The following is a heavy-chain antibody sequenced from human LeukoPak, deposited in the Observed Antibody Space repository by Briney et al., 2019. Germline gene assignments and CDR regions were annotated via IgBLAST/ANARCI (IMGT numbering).Heavy chain of an antibody. CDR2: ISSSGNTK. CDR3: VLGGLYVVVTVEKYYYGMDV. J-gene: IGHJ6*04. Sequence: GGSLRLSCAASEFTFSNYEMKWVRQAPGKGLEWVAYISSSGNTKYYADSVRGRFTISRDNAKNSLYLQMNSLRTEDTAVYYCVLGGLYVVVTVEKYYYGMDVWGKGTTVTVSS. V-gene: IGHV3-48*03. D-gene: IGHD2-21*02. CDR1: EFTFSNYE.